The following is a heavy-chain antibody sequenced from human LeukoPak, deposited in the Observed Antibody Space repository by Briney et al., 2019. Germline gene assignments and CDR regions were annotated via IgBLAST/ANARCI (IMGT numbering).Heavy chain of an antibody. V-gene: IGHV4-4*07. CDR2: IYTSGST. CDR1: GGSISSYY. Sequence: PSETLSLTCTVSGGSISSYYWSWIRQPAGKGLEWIGRIYTSGSTNYNPSLKSRVTMSVDTSKNQFSLKLSSVTAADTAVYYCARDRRGGYCSSTSCYFYHYMDVWGKGTTVTVSS. J-gene: IGHJ6*03. CDR3: ARDRRGGYCSSTSCYFYHYMDV. D-gene: IGHD2-2*01.